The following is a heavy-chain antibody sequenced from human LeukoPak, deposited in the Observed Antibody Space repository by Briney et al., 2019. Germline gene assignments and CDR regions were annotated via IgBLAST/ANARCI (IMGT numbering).Heavy chain of an antibody. V-gene: IGHV4-59*01. CDR2: IYYSGST. J-gene: IGHJ4*02. Sequence: PSETLSLTCTVSGGSISSYYWSWIRQPPVKVLEWIGYIYYSGSTNYNPSLKSRVTISVDTSKNQFSLKLSSVTAADTAVYYCARGRSGWYYFDYWGQGTLVTVSS. CDR3: ARGRSGWYYFDY. CDR1: GGSISSYY. D-gene: IGHD6-19*01.